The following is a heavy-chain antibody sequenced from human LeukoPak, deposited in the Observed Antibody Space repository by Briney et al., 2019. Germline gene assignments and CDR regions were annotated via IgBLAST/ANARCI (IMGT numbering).Heavy chain of an antibody. D-gene: IGHD6-19*01. V-gene: IGHV3-23*05. CDR3: ARRTAGAKDL. CDR1: GFIFSDSV. Sequence: GGSLRLSCAASGFIFSDSVMSWVRQAPGKGLEWVAAISSTGYTDNADSLKGRFSISRDDSKDTLYLQMNSLRVDDTAIYYCARRTAGAKDLWGKGTTVTVSP. J-gene: IGHJ6*04. CDR2: ISSTGYT.